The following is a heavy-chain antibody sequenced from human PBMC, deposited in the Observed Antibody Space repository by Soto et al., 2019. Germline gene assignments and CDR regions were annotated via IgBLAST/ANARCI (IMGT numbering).Heavy chain of an antibody. CDR3: ARDLLGSRDRHSSGWIAGSDAFDI. CDR2: INPNSGGT. Sequence: ASVKVSCKASGYTFTGYYMHWVRQAPGQGLEWMGWINPNSGGTNYAQKFQGRVTMTRDTYISTAYMELSRLRSDDTAVYYCARDLLGSRDRHSSGWIAGSDAFDIWGQGTMVTVSS. D-gene: IGHD6-19*01. CDR1: GYTFTGYY. J-gene: IGHJ3*02. V-gene: IGHV1-2*02.